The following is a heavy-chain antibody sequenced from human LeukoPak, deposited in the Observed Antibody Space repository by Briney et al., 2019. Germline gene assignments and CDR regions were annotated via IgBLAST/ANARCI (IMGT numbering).Heavy chain of an antibody. CDR1: GYTFTNYG. D-gene: IGHD3-22*01. CDR3: ARDINYYYDSSGYYDYFDY. J-gene: IGHJ4*02. V-gene: IGHV1-18*01. Sequence: RASVKVSCEASGYTFTNYGMSWVRQAPGQGLEWMGWISAYNGNTKYAQKLQGRVTMTTDTSTSTAYMELRSLRSDDTAVYYCARDINYYYDSSGYYDYFDYWGQGTLVTVSS. CDR2: ISAYNGNT.